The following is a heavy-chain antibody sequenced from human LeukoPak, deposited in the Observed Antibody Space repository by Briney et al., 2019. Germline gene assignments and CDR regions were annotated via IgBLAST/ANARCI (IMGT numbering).Heavy chain of an antibody. Sequence: GASVKVSCKAPGGTFSSYAISWVRQAPGQGLEWMGGIIPIFGTANYAQKFQGRVTITADESTSTAYMELSSLRSEDTAVYYCARGPLIYSGSFFFDYWGQGTLVTVSS. J-gene: IGHJ4*02. D-gene: IGHD1-26*01. V-gene: IGHV1-69*13. CDR3: ARGPLIYSGSFFFDY. CDR2: IIPIFGTA. CDR1: GGTFSSYA.